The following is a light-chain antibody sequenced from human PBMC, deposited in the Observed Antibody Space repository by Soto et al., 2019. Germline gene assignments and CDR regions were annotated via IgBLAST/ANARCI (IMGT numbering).Light chain of an antibody. CDR1: QSISSS. J-gene: IGKJ2*01. V-gene: IGKV3-15*01. CDR3: QQYNNGPTYT. CDR2: GAS. Sequence: EIVMTQSPATLSVSPGERATLSCRASQSISSSLAWYQQKPGQAPRLLIYGASPRATGIPARSSGSGSGKEFTLTISSLQSADFAVYYCQQYNNGPTYTFGQGTKLEIK.